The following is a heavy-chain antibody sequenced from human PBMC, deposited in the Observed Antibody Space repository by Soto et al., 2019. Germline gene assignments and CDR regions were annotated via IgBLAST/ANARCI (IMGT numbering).Heavy chain of an antibody. D-gene: IGHD2-15*01. J-gene: IGHJ4*02. CDR2: IYYSGST. Sequence: SETLSLTCTVSGGSISSGGYYWSGIRQHPGKGLEWIGYIYYSGSTYYNPSLKSRVTISVDTSKNQFSLKLSSVTAADTAVYYCAREGGGNRIDYWGQGTLVTVSS. CDR3: AREGGGNRIDY. CDR1: GGSISSGGYY. V-gene: IGHV4-31*03.